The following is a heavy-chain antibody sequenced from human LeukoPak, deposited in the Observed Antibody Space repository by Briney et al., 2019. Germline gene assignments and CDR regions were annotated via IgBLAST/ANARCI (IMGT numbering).Heavy chain of an antibody. CDR1: GYTFNRYG. Sequence: ASVKVSCKASGYTFNRYGISWVRQAPGQGLEWMGWISAYNGNTNYAQKLQGRVTMTADTSTSTAYMELRSLRSDDTAVYYCAKLVAAHDYYYYYMDVWGKGTTVTVSS. CDR3: AKLVAAHDYYYYYMDV. V-gene: IGHV1-18*01. D-gene: IGHD2-15*01. J-gene: IGHJ6*03. CDR2: ISAYNGNT.